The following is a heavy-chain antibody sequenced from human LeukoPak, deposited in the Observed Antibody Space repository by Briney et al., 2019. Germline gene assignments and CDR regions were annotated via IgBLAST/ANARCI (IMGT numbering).Heavy chain of an antibody. J-gene: IGHJ5*02. CDR2: IYYSGST. D-gene: IGHD1-26*01. CDR1: DGSISSGDYY. CDR3: ARHQPMEQWFDP. V-gene: IGHV4-39*01. Sequence: SQTLSLTCTVSDGSISSGDYYWSWTRQRPGKGLEWIGSIYYSGSTYYNPSLKSRVTISVDTSKNQFSLKLSSVTAADTAVYYCARHQPMEQWFDPWGQGTLVTVSS.